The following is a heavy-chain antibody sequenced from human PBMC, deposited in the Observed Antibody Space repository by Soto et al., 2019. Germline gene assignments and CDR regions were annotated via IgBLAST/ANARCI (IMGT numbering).Heavy chain of an antibody. Sequence: ASVQVSCKASGYTFTSYGISWVRQAPGQGLEWMGWISAYNGNTNYAQKLQGRVTMTTDTSTSTAYMELRSLRSDDTAVYYCASRSSSSWYEAFDIWGQGTMVTVSS. CDR2: ISAYNGNT. V-gene: IGHV1-18*04. CDR1: GYTFTSYG. D-gene: IGHD6-13*01. CDR3: ASRSSSSWYEAFDI. J-gene: IGHJ3*02.